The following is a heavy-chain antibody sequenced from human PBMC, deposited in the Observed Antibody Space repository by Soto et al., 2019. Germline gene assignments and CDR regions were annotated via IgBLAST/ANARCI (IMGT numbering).Heavy chain of an antibody. CDR3: ARARFSIYATSGYYDY. D-gene: IGHD3-22*01. J-gene: IGHJ4*02. CDR1: GFTFSSSG. V-gene: IGHV3-33*01. CDR2: IWYDGSKK. Sequence: QVQLVESGGGVVQPGRSLRLSCAASGFTFSSSGMHWVRQAPGKGLEWVAIIWYDGSKKYYADSVKGRFTISRDNSKNTAYLQLKSLRAEDTAVYYCARARFSIYATSGYYDYWGQGTLVTVSS.